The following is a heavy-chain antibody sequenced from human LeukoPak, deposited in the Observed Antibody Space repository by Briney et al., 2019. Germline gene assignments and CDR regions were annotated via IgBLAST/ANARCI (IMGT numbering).Heavy chain of an antibody. J-gene: IGHJ6*03. V-gene: IGHV3-7*01. Sequence: PGGSLRLSCAASGFTFSSYWMSWVRQAPGKGLEWVANIKQDGSEKYYVDSVKGRFTISRDNAKNSLYLQMNSLRAEDTAVYYCARLSSSWSNYYYYYMDVWGKGTTVTVSS. D-gene: IGHD6-13*01. CDR1: GFTFSSYW. CDR3: ARLSSSWSNYYYYYMDV. CDR2: IKQDGSEK.